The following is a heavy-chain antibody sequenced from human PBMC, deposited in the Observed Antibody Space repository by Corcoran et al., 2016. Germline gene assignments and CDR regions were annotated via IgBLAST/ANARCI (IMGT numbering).Heavy chain of an antibody. J-gene: IGHJ4*02. CDR3: AKDRDSSGLDY. V-gene: IGHV3-30*18. CDR1: GFTFSSYG. CDR2: ISYDGSNK. D-gene: IGHD6-25*01. Sequence: QVQLVESGGGVVQPGRSLRLSCAASGFTFSSYGMHWVRQAPGKGLEWVAVISYDGSNKYYADSVKGRFTISRDNSKNPLYLQMNSLRAEDTAVYYCAKDRDSSGLDYWGQGTLVTVSS.